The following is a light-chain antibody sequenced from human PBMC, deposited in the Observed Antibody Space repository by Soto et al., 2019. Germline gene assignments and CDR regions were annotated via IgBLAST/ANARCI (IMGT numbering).Light chain of an antibody. CDR3: AAWDDSLNGL. CDR2: SNN. CDR1: SSNIGSNT. J-gene: IGLJ2*01. Sequence: QSVLTHPPSASGTPGQRVTISCSGSSSNIGSNTVNWYQQLPGTAPKLLIYSNNQRPSGVPDRFSGSKSGTSASLAISGLKSEDEADYYCAAWDDSLNGLFGGGTKLTVL. V-gene: IGLV1-44*01.